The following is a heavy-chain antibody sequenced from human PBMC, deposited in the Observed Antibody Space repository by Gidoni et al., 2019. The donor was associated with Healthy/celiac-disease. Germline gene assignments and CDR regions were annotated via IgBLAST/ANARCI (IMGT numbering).Heavy chain of an antibody. D-gene: IGHD3-3*01. V-gene: IGHV4-34*01. CDR3: ARVGNFWSGYYVDY. CDR1: GGSFSGYY. CDR2: INHSGST. J-gene: IGHJ4*02. Sequence: QVQLQQWGAGLLKPSETLSLTCAVYGGSFSGYYWSWIRQPPGKGLEWIGEINHSGSTNYNPSLKSRVTISVDTSKNQFSLKLSSVTAADTAVYYCARVGNFWSGYYVDYWGQGTLVTVSS.